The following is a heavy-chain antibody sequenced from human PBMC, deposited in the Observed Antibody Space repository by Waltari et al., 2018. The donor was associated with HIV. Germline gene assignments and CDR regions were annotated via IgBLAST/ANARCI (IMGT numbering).Heavy chain of an antibody. V-gene: IGHV1-3*04. CDR3: ARELRFDIVFDY. D-gene: IGHD5-12*01. Sequence: QVQLVQSGAEMRKPGASVKVSCTASKYTFASYGIHWLRQAPGQRLEWMGWINTGDGSTKYSQKFQGRVTITRDTSAITAYLQLSSLRSEDTAIYYCARELRFDIVFDYWGQGTLVTVSS. CDR2: INTGDGST. CDR1: KYTFASYG. J-gene: IGHJ4*02.